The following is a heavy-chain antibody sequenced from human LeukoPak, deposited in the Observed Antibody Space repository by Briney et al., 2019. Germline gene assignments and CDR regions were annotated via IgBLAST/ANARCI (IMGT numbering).Heavy chain of an antibody. D-gene: IGHD1-1*01. CDR1: GGSISSYY. J-gene: IGHJ4*02. CDR3: ARHGGFSNGREFDY. V-gene: IGHV4-59*08. Sequence: SETLSLTCTVSGGSISSYYWSWIRQPPGKGLEWIGYIYYSGRTNYNPSLKSRVTISVDTSKNQFSLKLSSVTAADTAVYYCARHGGFSNGREFDYWGQGTLVTVSS. CDR2: IYYSGRT.